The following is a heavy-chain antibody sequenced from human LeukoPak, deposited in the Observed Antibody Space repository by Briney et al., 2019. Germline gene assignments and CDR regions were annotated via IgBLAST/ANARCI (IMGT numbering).Heavy chain of an antibody. J-gene: IGHJ5*02. CDR2: IYNDGRT. D-gene: IGHD2-2*01. V-gene: IGHV3-53*01. CDR3: ARGGKLEPTAMPS. CDR1: GFTVSNKY. Sequence: GGSLRLSCAASGFTVSNKYMTWVRQAPGKGLEWVSLIYNDGRTYYADSVKGRFTISRDNAKNMLYLQINSLRVEDTAIYYCARGGKLEPTAMPSWGQGSLVVVSS.